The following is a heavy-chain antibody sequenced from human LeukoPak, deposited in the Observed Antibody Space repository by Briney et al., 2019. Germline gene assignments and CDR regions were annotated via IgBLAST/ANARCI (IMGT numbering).Heavy chain of an antibody. D-gene: IGHD3-10*01. V-gene: IGHV4-59*01. CDR2: ISYSGST. CDR3: ARVFDSGSQAYFYYMDV. J-gene: IGHJ6*03. Sequence: SETLSLTCTVSGGSISSYYWSWIRQPPGKGLEWIGYISYSGSTNYNPSLKSRVTISIDTSKNQFSLKLSSVTAADTAVYYCARVFDSGSQAYFYYMDVWGKGTTVTIFS. CDR1: GGSISSYY.